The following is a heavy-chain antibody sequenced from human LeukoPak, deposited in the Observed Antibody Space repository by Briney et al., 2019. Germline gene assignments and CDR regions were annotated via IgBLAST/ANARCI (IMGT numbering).Heavy chain of an antibody. J-gene: IGHJ5*02. Sequence: PGGSLRLSCAAAGFTFSSYAMSWVRQAPGRGLEWLSSISGSGGGTYYADSVKGRFTISRDNSKNTLYLQMNSLRAEDTDVYYCAKAPGHGEPYLLNWFDPWGQGTLVTVSS. CDR3: AKAPGHGEPYLLNWFDP. D-gene: IGHD2-21*01. CDR1: GFTFSSYA. CDR2: ISGSGGGT. V-gene: IGHV3-23*01.